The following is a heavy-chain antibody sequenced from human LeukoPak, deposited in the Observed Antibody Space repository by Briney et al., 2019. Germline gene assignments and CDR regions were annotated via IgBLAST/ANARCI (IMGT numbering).Heavy chain of an antibody. Sequence: PSETLSLTCTVSGGSISSSSYYWGWIRQPPGKGLEWIGYIYYSGSTNYNPSLKSRVTISVDTSKNQFSLKLSSVTAADTAVYYCATHYGSGMYYFDYWGQGTLVTVST. CDR1: GGSISSSSYY. D-gene: IGHD3-10*01. J-gene: IGHJ4*02. CDR3: ATHYGSGMYYFDY. CDR2: IYYSGST. V-gene: IGHV4-61*05.